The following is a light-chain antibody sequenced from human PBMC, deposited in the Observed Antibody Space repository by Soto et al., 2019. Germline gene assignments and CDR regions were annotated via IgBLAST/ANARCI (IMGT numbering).Light chain of an antibody. V-gene: IGLV2-8*01. CDR1: SSDVGGYNY. CDR3: SSYAGSHHVV. J-gene: IGLJ2*01. CDR2: EVS. Sequence: QSALTQPPSASGSPGQSVTISCTGTSSDVGGYNYVFWYQHHPGKAPKLMIYEVSQRPSGVPDRFSGSKSGNTASLTVSGLQAEDEADYYCSSYAGSHHVVFGGGPKVTVL.